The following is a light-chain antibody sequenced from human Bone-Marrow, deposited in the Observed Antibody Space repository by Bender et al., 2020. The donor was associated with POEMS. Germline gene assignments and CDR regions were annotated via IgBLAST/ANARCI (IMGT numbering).Light chain of an antibody. CDR1: DSNFGGNN. Sequence: QSVLTQPPSASGTPGQSVIISCSGTDSNFGGNNVNWYQHLPGTAPRLVVYSNYQRPSGVSTRFSGSKSGKTASLTISGLQSEDEADYFCCSYAGNRNWVFGGGTKLTVL. J-gene: IGLJ3*02. CDR2: SNY. CDR3: CSYAGNRNWV. V-gene: IGLV1-44*01.